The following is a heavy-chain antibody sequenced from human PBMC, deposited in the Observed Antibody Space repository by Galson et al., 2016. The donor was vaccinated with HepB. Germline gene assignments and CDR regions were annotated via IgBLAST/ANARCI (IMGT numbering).Heavy chain of an antibody. CDR2: IWHDGSTK. V-gene: IGHV3-33*01. D-gene: IGHD3-22*01. J-gene: IGHJ4*02. Sequence: SLRLSCAASGFPFNTYAMHWVRQAPGKGLEWVAIIWHDGSTKNYADSVKGRFTISRDNSKDTMSLQMNSLRAEDTAVYYCARDLHPWYFNGRSGCYGPLADWGQGTLVTVSS. CDR3: ARDLHPWYFNGRSGCYGPLAD. CDR1: GFPFNTYA.